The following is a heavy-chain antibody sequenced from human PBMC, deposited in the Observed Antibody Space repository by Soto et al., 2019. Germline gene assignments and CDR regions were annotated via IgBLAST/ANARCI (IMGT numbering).Heavy chain of an antibody. Sequence: ASVKVSCKASGYTFTSYGIHWVRQAPGQRLEWMGWINAANGDTKYSPKFQGRVTITRDTSASTAYMELSSLRSEDTAVYYCVRRHVSATGIDWFDPWGQGTLVSVSS. J-gene: IGHJ5*02. V-gene: IGHV1-3*01. D-gene: IGHD6-13*01. CDR2: INAANGDT. CDR3: VRRHVSATGIDWFDP. CDR1: GYTFTSYG.